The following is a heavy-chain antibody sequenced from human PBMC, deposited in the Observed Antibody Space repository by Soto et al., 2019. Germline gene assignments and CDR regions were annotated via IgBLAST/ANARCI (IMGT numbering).Heavy chain of an antibody. CDR3: ARVAGLELHLSEYYYGMDV. J-gene: IGHJ6*02. Sequence: PGGSLRLSCAASGFAFNDSAIHWARQASGKGLEWLGRIRGRRNNYAAAYGASVKGRITMSRDDSQDTAYLQINSLKTEDTAVYYCARVAGLELHLSEYYYGMDVWGQGTTVTVSS. CDR2: IRGRRNNYAA. V-gene: IGHV3-73*01. D-gene: IGHD1-7*01. CDR1: GFAFNDSA.